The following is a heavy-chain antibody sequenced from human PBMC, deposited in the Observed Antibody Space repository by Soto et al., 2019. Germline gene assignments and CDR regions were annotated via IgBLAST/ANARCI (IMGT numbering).Heavy chain of an antibody. V-gene: IGHV5-51*01. CDR1: GYSFSTYW. Sequence: GEPLKISGKGSGYSFSTYWIGWARQMPGQGLESMGIIYPGDFDTKYSPSFQVQGTISVDRSISTAYLQWTALNPSHTAIYYCAQHGLYGSVWVGLDVWGQGTTVTVTS. CDR3: AQHGLYGSVWVGLDV. CDR2: IYPGDFDT. D-gene: IGHD3-16*01. J-gene: IGHJ6*02.